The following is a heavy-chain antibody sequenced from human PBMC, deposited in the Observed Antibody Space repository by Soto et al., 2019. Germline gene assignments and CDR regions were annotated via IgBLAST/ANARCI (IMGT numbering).Heavy chain of an antibody. J-gene: IGHJ4*02. CDR1: GGSINSYW. CDR2: VYSSGTT. Sequence: SETLSLTCSVSGGSINSYWWSWIRQPAGKGLEWIGRVYSSGTTGYNPSLNSRATLSVETSKNQFSLKLSSVTAADTAVYYCARDIGSYAYGEGYWGQGIQVTVSS. D-gene: IGHD3-10*01. CDR3: ARDIGSYAYGEGY. V-gene: IGHV4-4*07.